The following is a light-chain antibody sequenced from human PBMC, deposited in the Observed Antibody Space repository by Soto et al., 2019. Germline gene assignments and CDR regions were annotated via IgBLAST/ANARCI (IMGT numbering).Light chain of an antibody. CDR2: SND. J-gene: IGLJ2*01. Sequence: QSVLTQPPSASGTPGQRVSISCSGGSSNIGTNTVNWYQHLPGTAPKLLIFSNDERPSGVPDRFSGSKSGNSASLAISGLQSDDEADYYCATWDDSLNGVVFGGGTKVTVL. CDR3: ATWDDSLNGVV. V-gene: IGLV1-44*01. CDR1: SSNIGTNT.